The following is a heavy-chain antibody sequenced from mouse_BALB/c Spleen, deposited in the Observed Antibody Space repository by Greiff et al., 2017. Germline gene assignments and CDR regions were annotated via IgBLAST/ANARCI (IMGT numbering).Heavy chain of an antibody. V-gene: IGHV5-6-3*01. Sequence: EVKLMESGGGLVQPGGSLKLSCAASGFTFSSYGMSWVRQTPDKSLELVATINSNGGSTYYPDSVKGRFTISRDNAKNTLYLQMSSLKSEDTAMYYCARVDYYGYYAMDYWGQGTSVTVSS. CDR2: INSNGGST. J-gene: IGHJ4*01. CDR1: GFTFSSYG. CDR3: ARVDYYGYYAMDY. D-gene: IGHD1-2*01.